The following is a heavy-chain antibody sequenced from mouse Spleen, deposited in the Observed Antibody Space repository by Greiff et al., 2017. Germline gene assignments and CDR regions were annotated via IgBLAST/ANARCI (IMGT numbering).Heavy chain of an antibody. Sequence: QVQLQQPGAELVKPGASVKLSCKASGYTFTSYWMHWVKQRPGQGLEWIGMIHPNSGSTNYNEKFKSKATLTVDKSSSTAYIQLSSLTSEDSAVYYCARGGLAGSLYFDVWGAGTTVTVSS. CDR3: ARGGLAGSLYFDV. J-gene: IGHJ1*01. CDR2: IHPNSGST. D-gene: IGHD3-1*01. CDR1: GYTFTSYW. V-gene: IGHV1-64*01.